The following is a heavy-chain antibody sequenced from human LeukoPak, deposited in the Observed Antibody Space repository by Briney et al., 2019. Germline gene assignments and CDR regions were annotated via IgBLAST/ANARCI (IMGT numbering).Heavy chain of an antibody. CDR2: IYYSGST. J-gene: IGHJ6*02. CDR1: GGSISSYY. D-gene: IGHD4-11*01. V-gene: IGHV4-59*08. CDR3: ARSYSYYYYYYGMDV. Sequence: SETLSLTCTVSGGSISSYYWSWIRQPPGKGLEWIGYIYYSGSTNYNPSLKSRVTISVDTSKNQFSLNLSSVTAADTAVYYCARSYSYYYYYYGMDVWGQGTTVTVSS.